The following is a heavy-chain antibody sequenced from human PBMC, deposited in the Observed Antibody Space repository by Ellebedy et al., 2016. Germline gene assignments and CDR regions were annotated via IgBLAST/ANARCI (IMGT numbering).Heavy chain of an antibody. CDR1: GYNFTSDW. CDR2: IYPGESDI. J-gene: IGHJ3*01. CDR3: ARFTSSEAFDV. Sequence: KVSCXGSGYNFTSDWIGWVRQRPGKGLEWMGMIYPGESDIRYSPSFEGQVTISADHSIRTAYVQWRSLKASDSAMYFCARFTSSEAFDVWGQGTMVTVSS. D-gene: IGHD3-10*01. V-gene: IGHV5-51*01.